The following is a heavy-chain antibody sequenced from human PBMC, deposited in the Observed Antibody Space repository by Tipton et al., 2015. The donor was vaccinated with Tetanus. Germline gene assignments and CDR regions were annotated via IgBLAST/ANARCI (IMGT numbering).Heavy chain of an antibody. J-gene: IGHJ6*02. CDR3: ARFEFYDILTDGTWDYYGMDV. CDR1: GGSISSYY. Sequence: TLSLTCTVSGGSISSYYWSWIRQPPGKGLEWIGYIYYSGSTNYNPSLKSRVTISVDTSKNQFSLKLISVTAADTAVYYCARFEFYDILTDGTWDYYGMDVWGQGTTVTVSS. V-gene: IGHV4-59*01. D-gene: IGHD3-9*01. CDR2: IYYSGST.